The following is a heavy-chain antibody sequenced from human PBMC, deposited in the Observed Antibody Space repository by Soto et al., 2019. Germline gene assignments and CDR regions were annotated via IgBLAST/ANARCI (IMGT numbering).Heavy chain of an antibody. CDR1: GFTFSDYY. D-gene: IGHD3-22*01. CDR3: ARGRTYDYDSSGPGPFDI. V-gene: IGHV3-11*01. J-gene: IGHJ3*02. CDR2: ISSSGSTI. Sequence: PGGSLRLSCAASGFTFSDYYMSWIRQAPGKGLEWVSYISSSGSTIYYADSVKGRFTISRDNAKNSLYLQMNSLRAEDTAVYYCARGRTYDYDSSGPGPFDIWGQGTMVTVAS.